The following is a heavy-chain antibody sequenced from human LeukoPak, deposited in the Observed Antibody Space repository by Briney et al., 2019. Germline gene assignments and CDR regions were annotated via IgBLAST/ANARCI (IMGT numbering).Heavy chain of an antibody. CDR2: IYSGGST. CDR1: GFTVSSNY. D-gene: IGHD3-9*01. Sequence: GGSLRLSCAASGFTVSSNYMSWVRQAPGKGLEWVSVIYSGGSTYYADSVKGRFTISRDNSKNTLYLQMNSLRAEDTAVYYCARSNYDMGLFDYWGQGTLVTVSS. V-gene: IGHV3-53*01. J-gene: IGHJ4*02. CDR3: ARSNYDMGLFDY.